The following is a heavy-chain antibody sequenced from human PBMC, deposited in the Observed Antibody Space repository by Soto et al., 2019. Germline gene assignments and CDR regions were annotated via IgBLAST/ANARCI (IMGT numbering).Heavy chain of an antibody. V-gene: IGHV3-30*18. CDR1: GFTFSSYG. CDR2: ISYDGSNK. J-gene: IGHJ5*02. D-gene: IGHD6-13*01. Sequence: GGSLRLSCAASGFTFSSYGMHWVRQAPGKGLEWVAVISYDGSNKYYADSVKGRFTISRDNSKNTLYLQMNSLRAEDTAVYYCAKDRVSSSWYSGFDPWGQGTLVTVPQ. CDR3: AKDRVSSSWYSGFDP.